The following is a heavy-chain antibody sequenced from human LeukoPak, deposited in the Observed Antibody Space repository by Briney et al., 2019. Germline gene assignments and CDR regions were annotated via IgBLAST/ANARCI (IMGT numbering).Heavy chain of an antibody. Sequence: GGSLRLSCAAAGFTFSSFRMTWVRQAPGKGLEWGANIKQDGSEKYYVDSVKGRFTISRDNAKNSLYLQMNSLRAEDTAVYYCARDYYDSGSYCFDYWGQGTLVTVSS. V-gene: IGHV3-7*04. CDR1: GFTFSSFR. J-gene: IGHJ4*02. D-gene: IGHD3-10*01. CDR3: ARDYYDSGSYCFDY. CDR2: IKQDGSEK.